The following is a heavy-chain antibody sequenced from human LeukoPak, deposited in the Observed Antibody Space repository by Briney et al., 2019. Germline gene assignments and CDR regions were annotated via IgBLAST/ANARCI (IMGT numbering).Heavy chain of an antibody. V-gene: IGHV1-2*02. Sequence: ASVKVSCKASGYTFTGYYMHWVRHAPGQGLEWMGWINPNSGGTNYAQKFQGRVTMTRDTSISTAYMELSRLRSDDTAVYYCARVDVVALGGWFDPWGQGTLVTVSS. J-gene: IGHJ5*02. CDR1: GYTFTGYY. D-gene: IGHD2-2*01. CDR2: INPNSGGT. CDR3: ARVDVVALGGWFDP.